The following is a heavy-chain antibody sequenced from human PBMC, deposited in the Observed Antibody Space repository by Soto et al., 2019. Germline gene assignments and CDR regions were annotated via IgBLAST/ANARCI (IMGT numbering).Heavy chain of an antibody. CDR2: IIPIFGTA. Sequence: QVQLVQSGAEVKKPGSSVKVSCKASGGTFSSYAISWVRQAPGQGLEWMGGIIPIFGTANYAQKFQGRVKITADESTSTAYMELSSLRSEDTAVYYCAREDIVVVPAAIRYYYYYGMDVWGQGTTVTVSS. J-gene: IGHJ6*02. V-gene: IGHV1-69*01. CDR1: GGTFSSYA. D-gene: IGHD2-2*01. CDR3: AREDIVVVPAAIRYYYYYGMDV.